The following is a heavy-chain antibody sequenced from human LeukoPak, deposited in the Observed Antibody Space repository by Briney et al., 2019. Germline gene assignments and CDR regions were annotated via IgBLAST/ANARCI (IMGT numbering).Heavy chain of an antibody. CDR3: ARLFHPALSGNYPFDY. V-gene: IGHV4-39*01. CDR1: GGSIRSSYYY. CDR2: IYDSGST. J-gene: IGHJ4*02. D-gene: IGHD1-26*01. Sequence: SETLSLTCTVSGGSIRSSYYYWGWIRQPPGKGLEWIGSIYDSGSTYYNPSLKSRVTISVDTSKNQFSLKLNSVTAADTAVYYCARLFHPALSGNYPFDYWGQGTLVTVSS.